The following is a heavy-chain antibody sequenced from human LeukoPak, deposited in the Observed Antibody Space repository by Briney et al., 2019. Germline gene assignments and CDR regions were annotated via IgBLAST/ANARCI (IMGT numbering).Heavy chain of an antibody. Sequence: ETLSLTCAVYGGSFSGYYWTWVRQAPGQGLEWVSAISGSGDSTYYADSVKGRFTISRDNSKNTLYMQMNSLRAEDTAVYYCAKGYYYYSMDVWGKGTTVTVSS. CDR3: AKGYYYYSMDV. CDR2: ISGSGDST. J-gene: IGHJ6*03. CDR1: GGSFSGYY. V-gene: IGHV3-23*01.